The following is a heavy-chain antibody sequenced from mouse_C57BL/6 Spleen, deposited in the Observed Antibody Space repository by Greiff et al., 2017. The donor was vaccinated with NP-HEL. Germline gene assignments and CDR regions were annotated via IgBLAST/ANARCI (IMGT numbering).Heavy chain of an antibody. CDR3: ARTGSRVYAKDY. CDR1: GYAFSSYW. J-gene: IGHJ4*01. CDR2: IYPVVGAT. Sequence: QVQLQQSGAELVKPGASVKISCKASGYAFSSYWMNWVKQRPGKGLAWIGQIYPVVGATNYNGQFKGKATLTADKSSSTAYMQLSSLTSEDSAVYFCARTGSRVYAKDYWGQGTSVTVSS. D-gene: IGHD1-1*01. V-gene: IGHV1-80*01.